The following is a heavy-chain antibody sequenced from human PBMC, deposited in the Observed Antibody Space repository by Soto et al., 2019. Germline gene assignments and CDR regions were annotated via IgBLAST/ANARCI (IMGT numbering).Heavy chain of an antibody. CDR1: GGSFSGHS. Sequence: SETLSLTCAVYGGSFSGHSRTWIRQSPGKGLEWIGDINHSGRVNYSPSLKSRVTISLDTSKNQFSLTLSAVTAADTAMYYCSTRAYDTNGYYRFDPWGQGTLVTVSS. V-gene: IGHV4-34*01. J-gene: IGHJ5*01. CDR3: STRAYDTNGYYRFDP. CDR2: INHSGRV. D-gene: IGHD3-22*01.